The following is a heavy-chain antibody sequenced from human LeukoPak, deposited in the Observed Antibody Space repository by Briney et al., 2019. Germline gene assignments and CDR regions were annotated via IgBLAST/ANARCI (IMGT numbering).Heavy chain of an antibody. CDR1: GFAFSNTW. V-gene: IGHV3-7*01. CDR3: ARDYYFDY. CDR2: IKQDGSEK. Sequence: GGSLRLSCAASGFAFSNTWMSWVRQAPGKGLEWVANIKQDGSEKYYVDSVKGRFTISRDNAKNSLYLQMNSLRAEDTAVYYCARDYYFDYWGQGTLVTVSS. J-gene: IGHJ4*02.